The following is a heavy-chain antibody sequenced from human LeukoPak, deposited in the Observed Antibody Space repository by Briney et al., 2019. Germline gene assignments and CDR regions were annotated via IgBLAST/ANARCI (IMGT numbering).Heavy chain of an antibody. D-gene: IGHD3-16*01. CDR3: ARRLGGRAFVI. J-gene: IGHJ3*02. CDR1: GVSIGSYY. CDR2: IYPSGNT. V-gene: IGHV4-4*07. Sequence: SETLSLTCTVSGVSIGSYYWSWIRQPAGKGLEWIGRIYPSGNTNYNPSLTSRVTMSVDTSKIQFSLKLSSVTAADTAVYYCARRLGGRAFVIWGQGTMVTVSS.